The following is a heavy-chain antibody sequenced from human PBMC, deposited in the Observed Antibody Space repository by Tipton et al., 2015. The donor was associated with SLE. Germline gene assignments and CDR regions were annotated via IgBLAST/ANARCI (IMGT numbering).Heavy chain of an antibody. D-gene: IGHD3-16*01. V-gene: IGHV3-11*01. CDR2: SSSNGNTV. CDR1: GFTFSDCY. CDR3: ARGALDV. Sequence: SLRLSCTDSGFTFSDCYMSWIRQAPGKGLEWVSYSSSNGNTVYYADSVKGRFTISRDNAKNSLYLQMNSLRAEDTAVYYCARGALDVWGQGTTVTVSS. J-gene: IGHJ6*02.